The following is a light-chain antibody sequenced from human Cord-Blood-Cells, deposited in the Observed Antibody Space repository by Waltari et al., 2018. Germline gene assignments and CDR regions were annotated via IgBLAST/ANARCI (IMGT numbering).Light chain of an antibody. CDR3: SSYTSSSTV. CDR1: SSDVVGFNN. V-gene: IGLV2-14*01. J-gene: IGLJ2*01. CDR2: EVS. Sequence: QPALTPPAPVPGSPGPPLPITCAGISSDVVGFNNVPVYQQPPGKAPQLMIYEVSKRPSGVSNRFSGSKSGNTASLTISGLQAEDEADYYCSSYTSSSTVFGGGTKLTVL.